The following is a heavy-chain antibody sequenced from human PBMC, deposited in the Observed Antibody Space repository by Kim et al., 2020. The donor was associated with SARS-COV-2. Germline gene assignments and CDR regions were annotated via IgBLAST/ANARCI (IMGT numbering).Heavy chain of an antibody. D-gene: IGHD5-18*01. CDR1: GGSISSSSYY. CDR2: IYYSGST. Sequence: SETLSLTCTVSGGSISSSSYYWGWIRQPPGKGLEWIGSIYYSGSTYYNPSLKSRVTISVDTSKNQFSLKLSSVTAADTAVYYCARSAAYSYGYYYYYYGMDVWGQGTTVTVSS. J-gene: IGHJ6*02. V-gene: IGHV4-39*01. CDR3: ARSAAYSYGYYYYYYGMDV.